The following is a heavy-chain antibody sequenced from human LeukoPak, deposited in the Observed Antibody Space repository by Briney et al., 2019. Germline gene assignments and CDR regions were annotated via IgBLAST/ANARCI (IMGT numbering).Heavy chain of an antibody. Sequence: GASVKVSCKASGYTFTGYYMHWVRQAPGQGLEWMGWINPNSGGTNYAQKFQGWVTMTRDTSISTAYMELSRLRSDDTAVYYCARADEYCSGGSCYPDYWGQGTLVTVSS. D-gene: IGHD2-15*01. CDR3: ARADEYCSGGSCYPDY. CDR2: INPNSGGT. CDR1: GYTFTGYY. J-gene: IGHJ4*02. V-gene: IGHV1-2*04.